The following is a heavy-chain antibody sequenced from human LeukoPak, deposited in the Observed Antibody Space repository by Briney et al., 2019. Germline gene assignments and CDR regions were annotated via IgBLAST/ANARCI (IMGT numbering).Heavy chain of an antibody. J-gene: IGHJ3*02. D-gene: IGHD2-8*01. CDR1: GFIFSNYA. CDR2: ISGSGVVT. V-gene: IGHV3-23*01. Sequence: GGSLRLSCAASGFIFSNYAMTWVRQAPGKGLQWVSTISGSGVVTYYADSVEGRFTISRDNSNDTLYLQMNSLAADDTALYYCAKDSPNGDYYRAFDIWGQGTMVTVSS. CDR3: AKDSPNGDYYRAFDI.